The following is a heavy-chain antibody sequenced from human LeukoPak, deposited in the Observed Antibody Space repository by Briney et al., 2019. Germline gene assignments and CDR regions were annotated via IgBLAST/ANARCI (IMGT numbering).Heavy chain of an antibody. CDR2: ISSNGSYI. D-gene: IGHD2-8*01. J-gene: IGHJ4*02. V-gene: IGHV3-21*01. Sequence: GGSLRLSCAVAGFSFKSYSMTWVRQAPGKGLEWVSSISSNGSYIYYATSVKGRFTISRDNAKNTVSLQMSSLRAEDTAVYYCVRDLILVWTPGDDFDHWGQGTLVTVSS. CDR3: VRDLILVWTPGDDFDH. CDR1: GFSFKSYS.